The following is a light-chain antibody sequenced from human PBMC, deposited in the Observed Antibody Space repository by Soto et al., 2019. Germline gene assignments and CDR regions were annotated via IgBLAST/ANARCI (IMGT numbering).Light chain of an antibody. Sequence: QSVLTQAPSVSGAPGQRVTISCTGSSSNIGAGYDVHWYQQLPGTAPRLLIYGNTKRPSGVPDRFSGSKSATSASLAITGLQAEDEGDYYCQSYDNSPSTYVFGTGTKLTVL. CDR1: SSNIGAGYD. J-gene: IGLJ1*01. CDR3: QSYDNSPSTYV. V-gene: IGLV1-40*01. CDR2: GNT.